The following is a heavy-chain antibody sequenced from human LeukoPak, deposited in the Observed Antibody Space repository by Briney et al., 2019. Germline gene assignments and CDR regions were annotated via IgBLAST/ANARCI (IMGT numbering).Heavy chain of an antibody. CDR2: IYPGDSDT. V-gene: IGHV5-51*01. Sequence: GESLKISCKGSGYSFTSYWIGWVRQMPGKGQEWMGIIYPGDSDTRYSPSFQGQVTISADKSISTAYLQWSSLKASDTAMYYCARHEFSMVRGSNWFDPWGQGTLVTVSS. D-gene: IGHD3-10*01. CDR1: GYSFTSYW. J-gene: IGHJ5*02. CDR3: ARHEFSMVRGSNWFDP.